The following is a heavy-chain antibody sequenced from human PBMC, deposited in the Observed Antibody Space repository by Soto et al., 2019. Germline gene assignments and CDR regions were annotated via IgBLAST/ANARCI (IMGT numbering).Heavy chain of an antibody. CDR2: ISAYNGNT. CDR1: GYTFTSYG. J-gene: IGHJ6*02. V-gene: IGHV1-18*01. D-gene: IGHD3-3*01. CDR3: ARAFLLEKYYYGMDV. Sequence: GASVKVSCKASGYTFTSYGISWVRQAPGQGLEWMGWISAYNGNTNYAQKLQGRVTMTTDTSTSTAYMELRSLRSDGTAVYYCARAFLLEKYYYGMDVWGQGTTVTVSS.